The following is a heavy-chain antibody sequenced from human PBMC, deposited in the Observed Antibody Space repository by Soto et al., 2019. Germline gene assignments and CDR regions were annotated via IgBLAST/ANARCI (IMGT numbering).Heavy chain of an antibody. Sequence: GGSLRLSCAASGFTFSSYCMHWVRQAPGKGLEWVAFISYDGSNKYYADSVKGRFTISRDNSKNTLYLQMNSLRAEDTAVYYCAKDRKVVVAATLHYYYYYYMDVWGKGTTVTVSS. CDR3: AKDRKVVVAATLHYYYYYYMDV. J-gene: IGHJ6*03. CDR1: GFTFSSYC. CDR2: ISYDGSNK. D-gene: IGHD2-15*01. V-gene: IGHV3-30*18.